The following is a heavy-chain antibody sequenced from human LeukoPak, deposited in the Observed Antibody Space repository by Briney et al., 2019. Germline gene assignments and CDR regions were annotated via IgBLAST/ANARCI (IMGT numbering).Heavy chain of an antibody. Sequence: SETLSLTCTVSGGSISSGSYYWGWIRQPPGKGLEWIGSIYYSGSTYYNPSLTSLKSRVTISVDTSKNQFSLKLSSVTAADTAVYYCARSVVVAASNWFDPWGQGTLVTVSS. J-gene: IGHJ5*02. CDR2: IYYSGST. D-gene: IGHD2-15*01. CDR1: GGSISSGSYY. V-gene: IGHV4-39*01. CDR3: ARSVVVAASNWFDP.